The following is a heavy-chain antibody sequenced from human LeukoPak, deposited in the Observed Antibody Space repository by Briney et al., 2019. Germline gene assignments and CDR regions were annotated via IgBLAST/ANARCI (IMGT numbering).Heavy chain of an antibody. V-gene: IGHV3-48*03. D-gene: IGHD3-16*01. Sequence: GGSLRLSCAASGFSSSVYEIHWVRQAPGKGLEWVSYISNSGFATYYADSVKGRFTVSRDNAKNSLFLQMDSLRAEDTAVYFCARDFRNLGMDVWGKGTTVTVSS. J-gene: IGHJ6*03. CDR2: ISNSGFAT. CDR3: ARDFRNLGMDV. CDR1: GFSSSVYE.